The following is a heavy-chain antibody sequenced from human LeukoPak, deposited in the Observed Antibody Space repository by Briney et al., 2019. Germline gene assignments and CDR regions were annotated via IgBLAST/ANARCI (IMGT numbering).Heavy chain of an antibody. V-gene: IGHV3-21*01. CDR1: GFTFSSYS. J-gene: IGHJ4*02. CDR2: ISSSSSYI. Sequence: GGSLRLSCAASGFTFSSYSMNWVRQAPRKGLEWVSSISSSSSYIYYADSVKGRFTISRDNAKNSLYLQMNSLRAEDTAVYYCARDLDYYDSSPAYWGQGTLVTVSS. D-gene: IGHD3-22*01. CDR3: ARDLDYYDSSPAY.